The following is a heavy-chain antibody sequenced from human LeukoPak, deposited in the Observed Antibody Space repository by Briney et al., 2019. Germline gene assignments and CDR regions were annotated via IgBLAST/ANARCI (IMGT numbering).Heavy chain of an antibody. D-gene: IGHD6-19*01. CDR1: GYTFTNFY. CDR3: ARGPPLYSSGWELDY. J-gene: IGHJ4*02. Sequence: AASVKVSCKASGYTFTNFYMHWVRQAPGQGLEWMGIMNPSGGSTNHAQKFQGRVTMTSDTSTSTVYMELSSLRSEDTAVYYCARGPPLYSSGWELDYWGRGALVTVSS. CDR2: MNPSGGST. V-gene: IGHV1-46*01.